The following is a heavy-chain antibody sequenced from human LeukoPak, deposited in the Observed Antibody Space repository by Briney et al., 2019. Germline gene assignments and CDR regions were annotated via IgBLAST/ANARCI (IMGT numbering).Heavy chain of an antibody. CDR3: LRLSNYYDSSGYSYLFDY. V-gene: IGHV5-51*01. D-gene: IGHD3-22*01. CDR2: IYPGDSNP. CDR1: GYSFTNHW. Sequence: GESLKISCKGSGYSFTNHWIAWVRQMPGKGLEWMGIIYPGDSNPRYSPSFQGQVTMSADESISTAYLKWSSLRTSDTAMYYCLRLSNYYDSSGYSYLFDYWGQGTLVTVSS. J-gene: IGHJ4*02.